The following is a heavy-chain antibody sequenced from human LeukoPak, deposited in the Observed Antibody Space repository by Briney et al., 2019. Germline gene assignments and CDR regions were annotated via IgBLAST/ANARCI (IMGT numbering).Heavy chain of an antibody. J-gene: IGHJ4*02. CDR2: ISSSGTTI. Sequence: PGGSLRLSCAASGFTFSSYSMNWVHQAPEKGLEWVSYISSSGTTIYYADSVKGRFTISRDNAKNSLYLQMNSLRAEDTAVYYCARDRSRMIWGQGTLVTVSS. CDR1: GFTFSSYS. D-gene: IGHD2-2*01. CDR3: ARDRSRMI. V-gene: IGHV3-48*01.